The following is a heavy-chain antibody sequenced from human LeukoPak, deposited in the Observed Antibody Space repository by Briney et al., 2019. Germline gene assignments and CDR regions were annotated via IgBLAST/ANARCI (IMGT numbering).Heavy chain of an antibody. CDR3: AKGDSSAFTYYFDY. Sequence: GGSLRLSCVASGFTFSSCAMSWVRQAPGKGLEWVSGISGSGGITYYADSVKGRFTISRDNSKNTLYLHMNSLRAGDTAVYYCAKGDSSAFTYYFDYWGQGSLVTVSS. D-gene: IGHD3-22*01. V-gene: IGHV3-23*01. J-gene: IGHJ4*02. CDR2: ISGSGGIT. CDR1: GFTFSSCA.